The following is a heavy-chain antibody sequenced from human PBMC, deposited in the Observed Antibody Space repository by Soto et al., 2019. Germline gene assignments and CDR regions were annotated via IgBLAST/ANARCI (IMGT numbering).Heavy chain of an antibody. V-gene: IGHV3-30-3*01. J-gene: IGHJ4*02. D-gene: IGHD3-3*01. CDR2: ISYDGSNK. CDR1: GFTFSSYA. Sequence: GGSLRLSCAASGFTFSSYAMHWDRQAPGKGLEWVAVISYDGSNKYYADSVKGRFTISRDNSKNTLYLQMNSLRAEDAAVYYCARAYDFWSGYYDYWGQGTLVTVSS. CDR3: ARAYDFWSGYYDY.